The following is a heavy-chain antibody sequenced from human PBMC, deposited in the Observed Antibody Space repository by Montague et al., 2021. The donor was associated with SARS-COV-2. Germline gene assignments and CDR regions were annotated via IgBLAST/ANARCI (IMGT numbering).Heavy chain of an antibody. D-gene: IGHD5-24*01. V-gene: IGHV4-59*01. CDR2: IYYRGTT. CDR1: GGSISSDY. J-gene: IGHJ5*02. Sequence: SETLSLTCSVSGGSISSDYWSWIRQSPGKGLEWIGCIYYRGTTNYNPSLKSRVTFSVDTSKNQFSLKLISVTAADTAVYFCAREDRWNWFDPWGQGVLVTVSS. CDR3: AREDRWNWFDP.